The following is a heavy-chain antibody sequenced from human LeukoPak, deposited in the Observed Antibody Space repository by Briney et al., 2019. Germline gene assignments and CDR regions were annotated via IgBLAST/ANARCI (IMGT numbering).Heavy chain of an antibody. J-gene: IGHJ6*02. Sequence: GASVKVSCKASGGTFSSYAISWVRQAPGQGLEWMGGIIPIFGTANYAQKFRGRVTITADESTSTAYMELSSLRSEDTAVYYCARGPDTAMVTPPNYYYGMDVWGQGTTVTVSS. CDR3: ARGPDTAMVTPPNYYYGMDV. CDR1: GGTFSSYA. D-gene: IGHD5-18*01. CDR2: IIPIFGTA. V-gene: IGHV1-69*13.